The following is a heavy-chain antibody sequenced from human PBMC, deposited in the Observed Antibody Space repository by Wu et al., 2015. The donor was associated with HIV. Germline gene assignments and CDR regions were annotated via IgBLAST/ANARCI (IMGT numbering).Heavy chain of an antibody. D-gene: IGHD3-16*01. V-gene: IGHV1-46*01. CDR1: GGSFSNYG. CDR3: AAGGRLQFWGDSAVPGTT. J-gene: IGHJ4*02. Sequence: QVQVVQSGAEVKKPGSSVKVSCRVSGGSFSNYGISWVRQAPGQGLEWMGIIKPSGGSTGYAEKFQGRVTMTRDTSTSTVYMELSSLRSDDTAVYYCAAGGRLQFWGDSAVPGTTWGQGTLVTVS. CDR2: IKPSGGST.